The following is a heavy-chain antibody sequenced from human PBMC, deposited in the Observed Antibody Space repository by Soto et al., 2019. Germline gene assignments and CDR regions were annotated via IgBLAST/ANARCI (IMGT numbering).Heavy chain of an antibody. V-gene: IGHV3-23*01. CDR2: ISDKGQSV. Sequence: GGSLRLSCAASGFTISSCAMTWVRQAPGKGQEWVSSISDKGQSVFFEDPVKSRGTTSRGNSNNNLYLQMYSLGADATAAYYCPAPTPRGRLSRDISFAFWGQGTMVTVSS. D-gene: IGHD3-9*01. CDR3: PAPTPRGRLSRDISFAF. CDR1: GFTISSCA. J-gene: IGHJ3*01.